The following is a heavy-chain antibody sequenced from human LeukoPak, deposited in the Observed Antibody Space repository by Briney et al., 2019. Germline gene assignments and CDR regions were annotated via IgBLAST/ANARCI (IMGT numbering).Heavy chain of an antibody. D-gene: IGHD6-6*01. V-gene: IGHV3-9*01. CDR2: ISWNSGSI. Sequence: GGSLRLSCAVSGFTFEDYAMHWVRQAPGKGLDWVAAISWNSGSINYADSVKGRFTISRDNSKNTLYLQMNSLRAEDTAVYYCANLHSSSFDYWGQGTLVTVSS. CDR1: GFTFEDYA. J-gene: IGHJ4*02. CDR3: ANLHSSSFDY.